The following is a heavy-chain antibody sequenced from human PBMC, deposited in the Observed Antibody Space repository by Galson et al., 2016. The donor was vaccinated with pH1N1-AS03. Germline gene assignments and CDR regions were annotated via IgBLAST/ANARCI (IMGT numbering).Heavy chain of an antibody. CDR3: GRHLRSSYSMDV. CDR1: GGSVNGYY. D-gene: IGHD2-15*01. J-gene: IGHJ6*02. CDR2: IFYIGDT. Sequence: SETLSLTCTVSGGSVNGYYWTWIRQPPGNGLGWIGQIFYIGDTLYTPPLRGRVPMSLDTSKNQLSLRLSSGTAADPAVYYCGRHLRSSYSMDVWGQGTTVTVSS. V-gene: IGHV4-59*08.